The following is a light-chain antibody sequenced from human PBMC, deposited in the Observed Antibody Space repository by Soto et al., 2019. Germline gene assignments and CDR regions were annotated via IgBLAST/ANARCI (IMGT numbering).Light chain of an antibody. V-gene: IGKV1-5*01. CDR3: QQYNTYSSLT. CDR2: DAS. J-gene: IGKJ4*02. CDR1: QSISSW. Sequence: DIQMTQSPSTLSASVGDRVTITCRASQSISSWLAWYQQKLGRAPRLLSYDASSLESGAPSRFSGSGYGTEFTLTISSLQPDDFATYYGQQYNTYSSLTFGGGTKVEIK.